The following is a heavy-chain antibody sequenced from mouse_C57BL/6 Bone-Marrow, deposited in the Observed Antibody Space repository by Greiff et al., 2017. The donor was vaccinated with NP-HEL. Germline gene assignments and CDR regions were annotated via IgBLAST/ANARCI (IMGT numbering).Heavy chain of an antibody. CDR2: IDPSDSYT. Sequence: QVQLKQSGAELVKPGASVKLSCKASGYTFTSYWMQWVKQRPGQGLEWIGEIDPSDSYTNYNQKFKGKATLTVDTSSSTAYMQLSSLTSEDSAVYYCARGYYGRRYFDVWGTGTTVTVSS. J-gene: IGHJ1*03. V-gene: IGHV1-50*01. CDR3: ARGYYGRRYFDV. D-gene: IGHD1-1*01. CDR1: GYTFTSYW.